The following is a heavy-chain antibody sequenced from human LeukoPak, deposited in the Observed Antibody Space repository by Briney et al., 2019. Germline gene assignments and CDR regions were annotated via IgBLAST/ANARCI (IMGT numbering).Heavy chain of an antibody. Sequence: ATVKVSCKASGGTFSSYAISWVRQAPGQGLEWMGGIIPIFGTANYAQKFQGRVTNTADKSTSTAYMELSSLRSEDTAVYYCARGTLGANRGGYFDYWGQGTLVTVSS. V-gene: IGHV1-69*06. CDR3: ARGTLGANRGGYFDY. CDR1: GGTFSSYA. D-gene: IGHD3-10*01. CDR2: IIPIFGTA. J-gene: IGHJ4*02.